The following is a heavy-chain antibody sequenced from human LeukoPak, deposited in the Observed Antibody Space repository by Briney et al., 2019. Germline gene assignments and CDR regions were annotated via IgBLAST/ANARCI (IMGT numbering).Heavy chain of an antibody. J-gene: IGHJ4*02. D-gene: IGHD2-21*02. CDR1: GGTFSNYA. CDR3: ARSSVVTAMVHLDY. V-gene: IGHV1-69*06. Sequence: SVKVSCKASGGTFSNYAIGWVRQAPGQGLEWMGGVIPIFSTANYAQKFQGRVTITADRSTSTAYMELSSLRSEDTAVYYCARSSVVTAMVHLDYWGQGTLVTVSS. CDR2: VIPIFSTA.